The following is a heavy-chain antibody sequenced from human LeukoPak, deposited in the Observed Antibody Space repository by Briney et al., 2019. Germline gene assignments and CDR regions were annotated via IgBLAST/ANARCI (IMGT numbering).Heavy chain of an antibody. CDR2: IYTSGST. D-gene: IGHD3-3*01. V-gene: IGHV4-4*07. CDR1: GGSISSYY. J-gene: IGHJ6*03. Sequence: SETLSLTCTVSGGSISSYYWSWIRQPAGKGLEWIGRIYTSGSTNYNPSLKSRVTMSVDTSKNQFSLKLSSVTAEDTAVYYCAREFVLRFFEGYMDVWGKGTTVTVSS. CDR3: AREFVLRFFEGYMDV.